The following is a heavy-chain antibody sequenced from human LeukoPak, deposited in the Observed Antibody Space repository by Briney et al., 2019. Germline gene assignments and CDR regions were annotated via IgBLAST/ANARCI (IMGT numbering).Heavy chain of an antibody. Sequence: ASVKVSCKASGGTFSSYAISWVRQAPGQGLEWMGGVIPIFGTANYAQKFQGRVTITTDESTSTAYMELSSLRSEDTAVYYCARDYGGSGWGPLGIWGQGTMVTVSS. V-gene: IGHV1-69*05. J-gene: IGHJ3*02. D-gene: IGHD6-19*01. CDR3: ARDYGGSGWGPLGI. CDR1: GGTFSSYA. CDR2: VIPIFGTA.